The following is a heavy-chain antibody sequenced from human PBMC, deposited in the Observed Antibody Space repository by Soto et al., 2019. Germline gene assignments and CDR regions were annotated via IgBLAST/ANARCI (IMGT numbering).Heavy chain of an antibody. CDR2: IYPGDSDT. CDR1: GYSFTSYW. J-gene: IGHJ6*02. V-gene: IGHV5-51*01. Sequence: HGESLKISCKGSGYSFTSYWIGWVRQMPGKGLEWMGIIYPGDSDTRYSPSFQGQVTISADKSISTAYLQWSSLKASDTAMYYCARQESAAIPFMGRNGGYGMDVWGQGTTVTVSS. D-gene: IGHD2-2*02. CDR3: ARQESAAIPFMGRNGGYGMDV.